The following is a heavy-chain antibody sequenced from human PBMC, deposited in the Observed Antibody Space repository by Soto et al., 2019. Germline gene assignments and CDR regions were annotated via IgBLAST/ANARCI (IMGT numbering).Heavy chain of an antibody. CDR1: SGSISNGNW. CDR2: IYRSGST. V-gene: IGHV4-4*02. CDR3: XXXXYYSLGV. J-gene: IGHJ6*02. Sequence: QVQLQESGPGLVKPSGTLSLTCAVSSGSISNGNWWNWVRQPPGKGLEWIGEIYRSGSTNYNPSXXXXXXXXXXXXXXXXXXXXXXXXXXXXAXXXXXXXXYYSLGVWVQGTTVTVSS.